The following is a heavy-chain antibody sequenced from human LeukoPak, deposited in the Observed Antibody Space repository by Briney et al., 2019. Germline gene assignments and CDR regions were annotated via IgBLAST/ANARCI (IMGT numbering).Heavy chain of an antibody. CDR2: ISYSGST. Sequence: SETLSLTCTVSGGSINSYYWSWIRQPPGKGLEWIGYISYSGSTNYNPSLKSRVTISLDTSKKQFSLKVSSVTAADTAVYYCAREDVSTDADAFDIWGQGTMVTVSS. J-gene: IGHJ3*02. D-gene: IGHD2-8*01. CDR3: AREDVSTDADAFDI. V-gene: IGHV4-59*01. CDR1: GGSINSYY.